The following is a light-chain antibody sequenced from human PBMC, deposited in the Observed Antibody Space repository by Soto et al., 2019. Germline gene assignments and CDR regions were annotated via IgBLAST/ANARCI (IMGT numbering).Light chain of an antibody. CDR2: AAS. CDR3: QHYNDWRWK. V-gene: IGKV3-15*01. CDR1: QSISSK. Sequence: EIVMTQSPATLSVSPGEGATLSCRASQSISSKLAWYQQKPGQAPRLLIYAASTRATGVPARFSGSGSGTEFTLTISSLQSEDLAVYYCQHYNDWRWKFGQGSKVEIK. J-gene: IGKJ1*01.